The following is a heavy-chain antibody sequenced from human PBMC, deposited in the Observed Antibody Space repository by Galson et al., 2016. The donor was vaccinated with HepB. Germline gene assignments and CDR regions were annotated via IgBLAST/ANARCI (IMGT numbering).Heavy chain of an antibody. CDR1: GFTLTDYT. Sequence: SLRLSCAASGFTLTDYTMNWFRLAPGQGLQWVSSISASHRFIHYVDSVKGRFAISRDNAKNSLYLQMNSLRAEDTAVYYRARAYGDYAYTDHWGQGTQVIVSS. D-gene: IGHD4-17*01. CDR2: ISASHRFI. CDR3: ARAYGDYAYTDH. V-gene: IGHV3-21*01. J-gene: IGHJ4*02.